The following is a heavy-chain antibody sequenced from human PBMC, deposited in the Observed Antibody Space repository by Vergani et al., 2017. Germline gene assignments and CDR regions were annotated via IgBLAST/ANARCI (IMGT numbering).Heavy chain of an antibody. CDR1: GYTFTSYY. D-gene: IGHD3-22*01. CDR2: INPSGGST. CDR3: ARERSSLIDYYDSSQLLLGDAFDI. J-gene: IGHJ3*02. V-gene: IGHV1-46*01. Sequence: QVQLVQSGAEVKKPGASVKVSCKASGYTFTSYYMHWVRQAPGQGLEWMGIINPSGGSTSYAQKFQGRVTMTRDTSTSTVYMELSSLRSEATAVYYCARERSSLIDYYDSSQLLLGDAFDIWGQGTMVTVSS.